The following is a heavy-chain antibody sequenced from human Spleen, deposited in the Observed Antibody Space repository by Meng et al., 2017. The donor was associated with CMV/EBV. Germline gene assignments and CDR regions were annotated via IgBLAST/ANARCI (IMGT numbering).Heavy chain of an antibody. J-gene: IGHJ4*01. Sequence: ASVKVSCKASGYTFNSHDINWVRQAPGHGLEWMGWMDPSSGKTGYAQKFQGRVTITWSTSIATAYMELTRLTSEDTAFYYCARRGFSTGWYPFDYWGHGTLVTVSS. CDR2: MDPSSGKT. CDR3: ARRGFSTGWYPFDY. D-gene: IGHD2-2*01. V-gene: IGHV1-8*03. CDR1: GYTFNSHD.